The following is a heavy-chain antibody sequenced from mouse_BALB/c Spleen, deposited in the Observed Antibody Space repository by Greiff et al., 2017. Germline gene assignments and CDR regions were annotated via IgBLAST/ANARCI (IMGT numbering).Heavy chain of an antibody. CDR3: ARGPGYYAMDY. J-gene: IGHJ4*01. CDR1: GYTFTSYW. Sequence: SGAELARPGASVKLSCKASGYTFTSYWMQWVKQRPGQGLEWIGAIYPGDGDTRYNQKFKGKATLTADKSSSTAYMQLSSLASEDTAVYYCARGPGYYAMDYWGEGNSVTVCS. CDR2: IYPGDGDT. V-gene: IGHV1-87*01.